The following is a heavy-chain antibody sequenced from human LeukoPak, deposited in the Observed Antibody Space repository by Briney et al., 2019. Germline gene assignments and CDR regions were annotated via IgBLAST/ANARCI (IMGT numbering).Heavy chain of an antibody. CDR3: VRCSTSWNFYLGFDP. D-gene: IGHD2-2*01. CDR1: GFTFRNYW. Sequence: GGSLRLSCAASGFTFRNYWMSWVRQAPGEGLEWVANIKFDGSEKYYVDSVKGRFTISRDNAKNSLYLQMNSLRAEDTAVYYCVRCSTSWNFYLGFDPWGQGTLVTVSS. CDR2: IKFDGSEK. V-gene: IGHV3-7*01. J-gene: IGHJ5*02.